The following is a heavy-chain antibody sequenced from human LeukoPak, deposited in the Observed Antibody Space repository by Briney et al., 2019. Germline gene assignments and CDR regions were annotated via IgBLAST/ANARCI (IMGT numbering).Heavy chain of an antibody. CDR3: AKDRHDDSPFDY. J-gene: IGHJ4*02. V-gene: IGHV3-30*02. D-gene: IGHD4-17*01. CDR2: IRYDGSNK. CDR1: GFTLSTYG. Sequence: GGSLRLSCAASGFTLSTYGMHWVRQAPGKGLEWVAFIRYDGSNKYYADSVKGRFTISRDNSKNTLYLQMNSLRAEDTAVYYCAKDRHDDSPFDYWGQGTLVTVSS.